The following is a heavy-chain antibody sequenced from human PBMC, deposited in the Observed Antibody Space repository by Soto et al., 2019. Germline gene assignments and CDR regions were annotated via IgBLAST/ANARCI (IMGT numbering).Heavy chain of an antibody. J-gene: IGHJ6*03. CDR2: IYYSGST. Sequence: LSLTCTVSGCSISSGGYYWSWIRQHPGKGLEWIGYIYYSGSTYYNPSLKSRVTISVDTSKNQFSLKLSSVTAADTAVYYCARDRIAAAGNNYYYMDVWGKGTTVTVSS. CDR1: GCSISSGGYY. V-gene: IGHV4-31*03. CDR3: ARDRIAAAGNNYYYMDV. D-gene: IGHD6-13*01.